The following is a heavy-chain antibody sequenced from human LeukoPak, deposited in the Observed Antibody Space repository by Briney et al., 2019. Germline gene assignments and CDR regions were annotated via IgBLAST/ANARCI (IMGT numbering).Heavy chain of an antibody. D-gene: IGHD4-17*01. J-gene: IGHJ5*02. V-gene: IGHV1-69*02. Sequence: SVKVSCKASGGTFSSYIISWVRQAAGQRVEWVGRIITIFGIANYAQKFQGRVTITADKSTSTAYMELSSLRSEYTAVYYCARSGSYFVYGDYGGAGFDPWGQGTLVTVSS. CDR1: GGTFSSYI. CDR2: IITIFGIA. CDR3: ARSGSYFVYGDYGGAGFDP.